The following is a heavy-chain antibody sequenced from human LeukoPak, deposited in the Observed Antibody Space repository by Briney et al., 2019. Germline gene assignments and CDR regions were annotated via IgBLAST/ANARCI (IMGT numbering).Heavy chain of an antibody. CDR2: IYYSGST. CDR3: ARDSRSSGWYFDY. Sequence: PSETLSLTCTVSGGSISSYYWSWIRQPPGKGLEWLGYIYYSGSTNYNPSLKSRVTISVDTSKNQFSLKLSSVTAADTAVYYCARDSRSSGWYFDYWGQGTLVTVSS. D-gene: IGHD6-19*01. CDR1: GGSISSYY. V-gene: IGHV4-59*01. J-gene: IGHJ4*02.